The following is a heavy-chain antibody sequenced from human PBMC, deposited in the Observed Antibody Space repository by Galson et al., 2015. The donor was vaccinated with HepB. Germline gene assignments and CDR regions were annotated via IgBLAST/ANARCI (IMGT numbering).Heavy chain of an antibody. V-gene: IGHV1-2*02. D-gene: IGHD3-16*02. CDR2: INPNSGGT. Sequence: SVKVSCKASGYTFTGYYMHWVRQAPGQGLEWMGWINPNSGGTNYAQKFQGRVTMTRDTSISTAYMELSRLRSDDTAVYYCARDPMGIMITFGGVILNNWFDPWGQGTLVTVSS. CDR3: ARDPMGIMITFGGVILNNWFDP. CDR1: GYTFTGYY. J-gene: IGHJ5*02.